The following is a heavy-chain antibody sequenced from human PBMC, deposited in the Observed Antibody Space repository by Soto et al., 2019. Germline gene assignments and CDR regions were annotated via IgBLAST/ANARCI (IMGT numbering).Heavy chain of an antibody. CDR2: IYTSGSS. Sequence: SETLSLTCTFSVVSISSYSWSCIRQPAGERLEWIGRIYTSGSSNYNPALKSRVTMSVDRSKNQFSLNLNSVTAADTAVYYCARNNDNSWNYFDSWGQGTRATVSS. CDR1: VVSISSYS. V-gene: IGHV4-4*07. J-gene: IGHJ4*02. D-gene: IGHD6-13*01. CDR3: ARNNDNSWNYFDS.